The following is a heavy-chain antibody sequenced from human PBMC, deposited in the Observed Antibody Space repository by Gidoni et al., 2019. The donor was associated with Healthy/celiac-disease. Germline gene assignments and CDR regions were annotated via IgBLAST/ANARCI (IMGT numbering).Heavy chain of an antibody. D-gene: IGHD1-26*01. V-gene: IGHV4-39*01. Sequence: QLQLQESGPGLVKLSETLSLTCTVSGGSISSSSYYWGWIRQPPGKGLEWIGSIYYSGSTYYNPSLKSRVTISVDTSKNQFSLKLSSVTAADTAVYYCARHGQWELPEDFDYWGQGTLVTVSS. CDR3: ARHGQWELPEDFDY. J-gene: IGHJ4*02. CDR2: IYYSGST. CDR1: GGSISSSSYY.